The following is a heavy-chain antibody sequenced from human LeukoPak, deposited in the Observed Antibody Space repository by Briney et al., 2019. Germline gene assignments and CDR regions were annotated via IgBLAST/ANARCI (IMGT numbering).Heavy chain of an antibody. Sequence: PSGTLSLTCAVSGGAISSSNWWSWVRPPPGEGLEWIGEIFHSGSTNYNPSLKSRVTISVDKSKNQFSLKLSSVTAADTAVYYCARDRDSGSFFYDYWGQGTLVTVSS. J-gene: IGHJ4*02. V-gene: IGHV4-4*02. CDR2: IFHSGST. CDR1: GGAISSSNW. D-gene: IGHD1-26*01. CDR3: ARDRDSGSFFYDY.